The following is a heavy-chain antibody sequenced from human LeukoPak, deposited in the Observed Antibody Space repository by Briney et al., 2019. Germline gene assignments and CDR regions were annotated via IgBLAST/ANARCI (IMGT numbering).Heavy chain of an antibody. CDR1: GGSFSGYY. CDR2: INHSGST. D-gene: IGHD6-19*01. Sequence: SETLSLTCAVYGGSFSGYYWSWIRQPPGKGLEWIGEINHSGSTNYNPSLRSRVTISVDTSKNQFSLKLSSVTAADTAVYYCAREQWLVIDYWGQGTLVTVSS. V-gene: IGHV4-34*01. J-gene: IGHJ4*02. CDR3: AREQWLVIDY.